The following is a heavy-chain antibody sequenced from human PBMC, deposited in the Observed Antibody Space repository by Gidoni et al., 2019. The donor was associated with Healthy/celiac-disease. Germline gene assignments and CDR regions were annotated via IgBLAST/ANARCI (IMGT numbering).Heavy chain of an antibody. V-gene: IGHV4-59*01. CDR1: GGSISSYY. J-gene: IGHJ4*02. CDR2: IYYSGST. Sequence: QVQLQESGPGLVKPSETLSLTCTVSGGSISSYYWSWIRQPPGKGLEWIGYIYYSGSTNYNPSLKSRVTISVDTSKNQFSLKLSSVTAADTAVYYCAREDVDSIHPRGLDYWGQGTLVTVSS. CDR3: AREDVDSIHPRGLDY. D-gene: IGHD5-12*01.